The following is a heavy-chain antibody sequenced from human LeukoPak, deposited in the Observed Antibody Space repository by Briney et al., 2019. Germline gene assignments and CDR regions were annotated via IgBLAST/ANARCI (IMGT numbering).Heavy chain of an antibody. CDR2: IKYDGSER. CDR3: ASQQDLEYSLSSGGYYFDY. CDR1: GLQNKFW. D-gene: IGHD5/OR15-5a*01. J-gene: IGHJ4*02. V-gene: IGHV3-7*01. Sequence: GGSLRLSCAASGLQNKFWMSWVRQAPGKGLEWVANIKYDGSERNYVDSVKGRFTISRDNATISVSLNSLRAEDTAVYYCASQQDLEYSLSSGGYYFDYWGQGIQVTVSS.